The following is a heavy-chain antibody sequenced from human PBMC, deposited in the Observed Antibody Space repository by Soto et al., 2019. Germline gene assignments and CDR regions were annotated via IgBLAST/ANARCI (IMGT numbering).Heavy chain of an antibody. CDR3: ARGPPQGGLWYFDY. CDR2: IYSGGST. V-gene: IGHV3-53*04. J-gene: IGHJ4*02. D-gene: IGHD3-16*01. Sequence: GGSLRLSCAASGFTVSSNYMSWVRQAPGKGLEWVSVIYSGGSTYYADSVKGRFTISRHNSKNTLYLQMNSLRAEDTAVYYCARGPPQGGLWYFDYWGQGTLVTVSS. CDR1: GFTVSSNY.